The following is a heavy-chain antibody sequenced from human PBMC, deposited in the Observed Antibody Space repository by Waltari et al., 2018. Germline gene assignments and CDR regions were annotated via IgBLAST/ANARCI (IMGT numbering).Heavy chain of an antibody. V-gene: IGHV3-74*01. CDR3: ASDVHSGRYGWLDP. D-gene: IGHD1-26*01. CDR1: GFTFSTVW. CDR2: IKSDGSAT. Sequence: EVQLVESGGGLVHPGGSLRLSCEASGFTFSTVWGHWVRQVPGKGLVWVSRIKSDGSATSYADSVKGRFTISRDNAKNTVYLQMNSLRVEDTAVYHCASDVHSGRYGWLDPWGQGTLVTVSS. J-gene: IGHJ5*02.